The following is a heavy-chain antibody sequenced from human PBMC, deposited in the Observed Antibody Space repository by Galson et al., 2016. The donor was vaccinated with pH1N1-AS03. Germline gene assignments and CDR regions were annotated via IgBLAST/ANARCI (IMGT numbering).Heavy chain of an antibody. CDR3: AREGAFSDRAFNYYGMDV. CDR2: IITIFGTT. J-gene: IGHJ6*02. Sequence: SVKVSCKASGGTFSTYGISWVRQATGQGLEWMGGIITIFGTTNYAQKFQGRVTVTADESTSTAYLDLSSLRSEDTAVYYCAREGAFSDRAFNYYGMDVWGQGTTVSVSS. V-gene: IGHV1-69*13. D-gene: IGHD1-14*01. CDR1: GGTFSTYG.